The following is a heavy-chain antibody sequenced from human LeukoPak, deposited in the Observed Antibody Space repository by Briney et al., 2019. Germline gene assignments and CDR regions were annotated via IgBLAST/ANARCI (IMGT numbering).Heavy chain of an antibody. Sequence: ASVKVSCKASGYTFTSYYMHWVRQAPGQGLEWMGIINPSGGSTSYAQKFQGRVTMTRDTSTSTVYMELSSLRSEDTAVYYCARGRGLLGGKEGKSLVDYWGQGTLVTVSS. CDR3: ARGRGLLGGKEGKSLVDY. J-gene: IGHJ4*02. CDR1: GYTFTSYY. D-gene: IGHD4-23*01. V-gene: IGHV1-46*01. CDR2: INPSGGST.